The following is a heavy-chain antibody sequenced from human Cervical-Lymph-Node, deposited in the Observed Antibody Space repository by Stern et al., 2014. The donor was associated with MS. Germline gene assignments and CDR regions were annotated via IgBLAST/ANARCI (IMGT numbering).Heavy chain of an antibody. D-gene: IGHD2-15*01. CDR2: MNPNNGNT. J-gene: IGHJ3*02. CDR1: GYTFTSYD. Sequence: VQLVQSGAEVKKPGASVKVSCKASGYTFTSYDINWVRQATGQGLEWMGWMNPNNGNTGYVQKFQGRAKLTRNTSIRTAYMELSSLRSEDTAVYYCARGRVDLIRALGIWGQGTMVTVSS. V-gene: IGHV1-8*01. CDR3: ARGRVDLIRALGI.